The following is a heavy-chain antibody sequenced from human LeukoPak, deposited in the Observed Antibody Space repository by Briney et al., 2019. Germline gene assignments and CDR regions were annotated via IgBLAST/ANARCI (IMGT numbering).Heavy chain of an antibody. D-gene: IGHD4-17*01. CDR2: IKQDGSEK. Sequence: GGSLRLSCAASGFTFSNYWMSWVRQAPGKGLEWVANIKQDGSEKYHVDSVKGRFTISRDNAKNSLYLQMNSLRAEDTAMYYCARAPGDPPNYWGQGTLVTVSS. V-gene: IGHV3-7*03. CDR3: ARAPGDPPNY. J-gene: IGHJ4*02. CDR1: GFTFSNYW.